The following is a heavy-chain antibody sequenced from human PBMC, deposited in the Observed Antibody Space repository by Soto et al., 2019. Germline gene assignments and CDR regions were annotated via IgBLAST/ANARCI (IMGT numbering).Heavy chain of an antibody. CDR2: IWYDGSFE. V-gene: IGHV3-33*01. Sequence: QVQLVESGGGVVQPGRSLRLSCAASGLTFSSYGMHWVRQAPGKGLEWVAVIWYDGSFEYYADSVKGRFTISRDNSKNTLYLQMNSLRAEDTAVYYCARAFWSGYSPIDYWGQGTLVTVSS. J-gene: IGHJ4*02. CDR3: ARAFWSGYSPIDY. CDR1: GLTFSSYG. D-gene: IGHD3-3*01.